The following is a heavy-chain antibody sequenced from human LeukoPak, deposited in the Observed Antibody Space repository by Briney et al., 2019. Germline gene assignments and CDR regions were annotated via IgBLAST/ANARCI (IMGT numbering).Heavy chain of an antibody. CDR1: GFTFSSYA. CDR2: ISSSGGST. J-gene: IGHJ4*02. Sequence: AGGSLRLSCAASGFTFSSYAMSWVRQAQGKGLEWVSAISSSGGSTYYADSVKVPFTISRDNSKNTLYLQMNSLRVEDTAVYYCAKAGLVRGGALDSWGQGTLVTVSS. V-gene: IGHV3-23*01. D-gene: IGHD4/OR15-4a*01. CDR3: AKAGLVRGGALDS.